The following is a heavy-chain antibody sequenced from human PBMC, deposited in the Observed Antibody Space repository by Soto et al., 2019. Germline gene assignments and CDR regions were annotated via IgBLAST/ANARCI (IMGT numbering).Heavy chain of an antibody. D-gene: IGHD3-3*02. Sequence: LRLSYAASGFSFGVYSSNWVRQAPGKGLEWVSYINGRDGAINYVDSVKGRFTISIDIAKNSLYLQMNSLRDEDTAVYFCARDHLWDFDQWGQGGVVTVSS. CDR1: GFSFGVYS. V-gene: IGHV3-48*02. CDR3: ARDHLWDFDQ. CDR2: INGRDGAI. J-gene: IGHJ4*02.